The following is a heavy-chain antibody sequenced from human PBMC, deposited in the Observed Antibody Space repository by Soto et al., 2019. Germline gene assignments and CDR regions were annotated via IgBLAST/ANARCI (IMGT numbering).Heavy chain of an antibody. J-gene: IGHJ4*02. D-gene: IGHD3-22*01. CDR3: ARGYYDNSCYLFDY. CDR2: ISYDGGNK. CDR1: GLTFSRYA. V-gene: IGHV3-30-3*01. Sequence: QVQLVESGGGVVQPGRSLRLSCAGSGLTFSRYAMYWVRQAPGKGLEWVAVISYDGGNKYYADSVKGRFTISRDNSNNTLYLQMNSLRAEDTAVYYCARGYYDNSCYLFDYWGQGTLVTVSS.